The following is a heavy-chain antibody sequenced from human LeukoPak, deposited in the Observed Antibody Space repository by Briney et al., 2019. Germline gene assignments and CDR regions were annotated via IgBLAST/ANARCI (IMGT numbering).Heavy chain of an antibody. Sequence: PGGSLRLSCAASGFTFSNAWMSWVRQAPGKGLEWVGRIKTKTDGGTTDYAAPVKGRFTISRDDSKHTLYLQMNSLRAEDTAVYYCAKDPGITMIVVLDYWGQGTLVTVSS. V-gene: IGHV3-15*01. D-gene: IGHD3-22*01. CDR1: GFTFSNAW. CDR3: AKDPGITMIVVLDY. J-gene: IGHJ4*02. CDR2: IKTKTDGGTT.